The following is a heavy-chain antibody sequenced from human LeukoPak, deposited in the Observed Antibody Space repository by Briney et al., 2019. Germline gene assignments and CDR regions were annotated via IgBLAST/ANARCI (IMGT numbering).Heavy chain of an antibody. D-gene: IGHD4-17*01. CDR1: GFTFSSYW. CDR3: ARVSPEGDYDY. Sequence: PGGSLRLSCAASGFTFSSYWMHWVRQAPGKGLVWVSRINSDGSSTSYADSVKGRFTISRDNTKNTLYLQMNSLRAEDTAVYYCARVSPEGDYDYWGQGTLVTVSS. CDR2: INSDGSST. J-gene: IGHJ4*02. V-gene: IGHV3-74*01.